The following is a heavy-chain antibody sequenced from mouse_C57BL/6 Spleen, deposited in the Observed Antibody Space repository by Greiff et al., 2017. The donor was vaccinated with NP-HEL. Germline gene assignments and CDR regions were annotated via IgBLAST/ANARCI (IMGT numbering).Heavy chain of an antibody. J-gene: IGHJ2*01. D-gene: IGHD2-12*01. CDR1: GYTFTDYY. Sequence: LVESGAELVRPGASVKLSCKASGYTFTDYYINWVKQRPGQGLEWIARIYPGSGNTYYNEKFKGKATLTAEKSSSTAYMQLSSLTSEDSAVYFCARGLYDYWGQGTTLTVSS. V-gene: IGHV1-76*01. CDR2: IYPGSGNT. CDR3: ARGLYDY.